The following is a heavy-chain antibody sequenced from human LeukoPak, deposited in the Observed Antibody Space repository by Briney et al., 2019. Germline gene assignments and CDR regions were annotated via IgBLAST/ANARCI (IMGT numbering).Heavy chain of an antibody. CDR3: ARGPDRVYDHVWGSYTTDYYFDY. J-gene: IGHJ4*02. Sequence: AASVKVSCKASGYTFTSYDINWVRQATGQGLEWMGWMNPNSGNTGYAQKFQGRVTMTRNTSISTAYMELSSLRSEDTAVYYCARGPDRVYDHVWGSYTTDYYFDYWGQGTLVTVSS. V-gene: IGHV1-8*01. CDR2: MNPNSGNT. D-gene: IGHD3-16*01. CDR1: GYTFTSYD.